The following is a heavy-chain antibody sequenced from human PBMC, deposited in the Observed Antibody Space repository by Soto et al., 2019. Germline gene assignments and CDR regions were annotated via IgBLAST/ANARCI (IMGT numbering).Heavy chain of an antibody. V-gene: IGHV3-74*01. Sequence: GGSLRLSCAASGFTFSSYWMHWVRQAPGKGLVWVSRINSDGSSTSYADSVKGRFTISRDNAKNTLYLQMNSLRAEDTAVYYCARDERITIFGVVEGDSDYYYYGMDVWGQGTTVTVSS. CDR2: INSDGSST. CDR3: ARDERITIFGVVEGDSDYYYYGMDV. CDR1: GFTFSSYW. D-gene: IGHD3-3*01. J-gene: IGHJ6*02.